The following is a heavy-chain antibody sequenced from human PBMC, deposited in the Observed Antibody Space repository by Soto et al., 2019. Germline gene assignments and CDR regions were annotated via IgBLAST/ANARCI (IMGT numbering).Heavy chain of an antibody. D-gene: IGHD5-18*01. CDR3: ARRAYNYANMDV. J-gene: IGHJ6*02. Sequence: QVQLVQSGAEVKKPGASVKVSCETSGYTFTTYYMHWVRRAPGQGLEWMGMINPSGGSTSYAQKFQGRVTMNRDTSTRTIYMELSSLRFDDTAIYYCARRAYNYANMDVWGQGTTVTVSS. V-gene: IGHV1-46*01. CDR1: GYTFTTYY. CDR2: INPSGGST.